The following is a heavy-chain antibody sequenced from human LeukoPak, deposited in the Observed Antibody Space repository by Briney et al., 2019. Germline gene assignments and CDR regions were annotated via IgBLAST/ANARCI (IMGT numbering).Heavy chain of an antibody. Sequence: GGSLRLSCAASGFTFSSYGMHWVRQAPGKGLEWVANINQDGTESYYADSVKGRFTISRDNAKNSLYLQMTSLRAEDTAVYHCGKRMDVWGQGTTVIVSS. CDR3: GKRMDV. J-gene: IGHJ6*02. CDR1: GFTFSSYG. D-gene: IGHD5-24*01. CDR2: INQDGTES. V-gene: IGHV3-7*03.